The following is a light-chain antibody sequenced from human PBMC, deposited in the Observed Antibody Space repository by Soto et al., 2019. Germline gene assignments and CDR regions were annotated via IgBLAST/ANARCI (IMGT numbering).Light chain of an antibody. V-gene: IGKV3-20*01. CDR1: QSVTSNY. Sequence: ENVLTQSPGTLSLSPGERATLSCRASQSVTSNYLAWYQQKPGQAPRLLIYGASSRATGIPDRFSGSGSGTDFTLTISRLEPEDFEVYYCQQYGSSPYTFGQGAKLEIK. J-gene: IGKJ2*01. CDR2: GAS. CDR3: QQYGSSPYT.